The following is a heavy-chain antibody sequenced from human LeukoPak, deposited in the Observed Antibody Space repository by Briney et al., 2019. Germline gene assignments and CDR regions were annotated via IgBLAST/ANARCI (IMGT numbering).Heavy chain of an antibody. V-gene: IGHV3-74*01. J-gene: IGHJ4*02. Sequence: GGSLRLSCAASGFTSSSHWMHWVRQAPGKGLVWVSRINSDGSSISYADSVKGRFTISRDNAKNSLYLQMNSLRAEDTAVYYCARDPSGSDFDYWGQGTLVTVSS. D-gene: IGHD5-12*01. CDR2: INSDGSSI. CDR3: ARDPSGSDFDY. CDR1: GFTSSSHW.